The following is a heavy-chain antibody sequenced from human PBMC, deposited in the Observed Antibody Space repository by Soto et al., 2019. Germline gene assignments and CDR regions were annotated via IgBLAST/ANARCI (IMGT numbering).Heavy chain of an antibody. CDR2: ISSSSSYI. CDR1: GFTFSSYS. D-gene: IGHD3-22*01. Sequence: EVQLVESGGGLVKPGGSLRLSCAASGFTFSSYSMNWVRQAPGKGLEWVSSISSSSSYIYYADSVKGRFTISRDNAKNSLYLQMNSLRAEDTAVYYCARVAHPDSSGYYPNWFDPWGQGTLVTVSS. J-gene: IGHJ5*02. CDR3: ARVAHPDSSGYYPNWFDP. V-gene: IGHV3-21*01.